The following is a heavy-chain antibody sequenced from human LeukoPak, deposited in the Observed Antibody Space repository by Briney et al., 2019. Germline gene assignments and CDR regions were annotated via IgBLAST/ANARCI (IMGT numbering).Heavy chain of an antibody. CDR2: IYYSGST. V-gene: IGHV4-61*05. Sequence: SETLSLTCTVSGGSISSSSYYWGWIRQPPGKGLEWIGYIYYSGSTNYNPSLKSRVTISVDTSKNQFSLKLSSVTAADTAVYYCARTHLYYYDSSGYYLDYWGQGTLVTVSS. D-gene: IGHD3-22*01. J-gene: IGHJ4*02. CDR1: GGSISSSSYY. CDR3: ARTHLYYYDSSGYYLDY.